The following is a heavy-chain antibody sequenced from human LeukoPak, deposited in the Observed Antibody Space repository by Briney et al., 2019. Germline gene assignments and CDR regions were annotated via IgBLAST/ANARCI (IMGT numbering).Heavy chain of an antibody. CDR2: ISYDGSNK. CDR3: ARGEWLVDY. D-gene: IGHD3-16*01. V-gene: IGHV3-30-3*01. J-gene: IGHJ4*02. CDR1: GFTFSNHA. Sequence: QSGGSLRLSCAASGFTFSNHAMHCVRQAPGKGLEWVALISYDGSNKYYADSVKGRFTISRDISKNSLYLQMNSLRPDDTAVYYCARGEWLVDYWGQGTLVTVSS.